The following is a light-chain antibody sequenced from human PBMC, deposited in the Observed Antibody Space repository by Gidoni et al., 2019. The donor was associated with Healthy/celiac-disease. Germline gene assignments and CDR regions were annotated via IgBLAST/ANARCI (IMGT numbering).Light chain of an antibody. Sequence: DIQMTQSPSTLSASVGDRVTITCRASQSNSSWLAWYQQKPEKAPKLLIYKASSLDSGVPSRFIGSGSGTDFTLTISSLQPDDFATYYCQQYNSYSLWTFGQGTKVEIK. V-gene: IGKV1-5*03. J-gene: IGKJ1*01. CDR2: KAS. CDR3: QQYNSYSLWT. CDR1: QSNSSW.